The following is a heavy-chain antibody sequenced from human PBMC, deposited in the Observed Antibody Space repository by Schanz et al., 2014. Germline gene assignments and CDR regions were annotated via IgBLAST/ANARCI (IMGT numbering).Heavy chain of an antibody. CDR1: GFTVNNYA. CDR2: MIGSGSSV. J-gene: IGHJ4*02. Sequence: EVQLVESGGALVQPGGSLRLSCAASGFTVNNYAMNWVRQAPGRGLEWVSRMIGSGSSVFYADSVKGRFTISRDNLKNTVYLQMNSLRAGDTAVYYCAKDGRLPYYGTGSDFDYWGQGTLVAVSS. CDR3: AKDGRLPYYGTGSDFDY. D-gene: IGHD3-22*01. V-gene: IGHV3-23*04.